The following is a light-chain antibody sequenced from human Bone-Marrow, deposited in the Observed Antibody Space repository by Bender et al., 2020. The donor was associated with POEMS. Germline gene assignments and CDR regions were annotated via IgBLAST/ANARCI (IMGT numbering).Light chain of an antibody. Sequence: QSALTQPASVSGSPGQSITISCTGTSGDVGAYNHVSCYLQYPGKAPKLMIYDVSSRPSGVSGRFSGSKSGNTASLTISRLHTEDEADYYCCSYAGDTTWVFGGGTKLTVL. CDR2: DVS. V-gene: IGLV2-14*03. J-gene: IGLJ3*02. CDR3: CSYAGDTTWV. CDR1: SGDVGAYNH.